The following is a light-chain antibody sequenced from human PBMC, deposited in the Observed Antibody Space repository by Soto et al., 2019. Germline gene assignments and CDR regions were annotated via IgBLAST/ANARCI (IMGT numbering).Light chain of an antibody. Sequence: EIVMPHSPTPLFVSPGDRAILSCRAGQGVTTNFAWYQQKSGQSPRLLIYDVSHGATGVPARFSGTGSETDFTLTISGLQSEDSAVYFCQQANYWLFSFGQGARLEIK. J-gene: IGKJ5*01. V-gene: IGKV3-15*01. CDR3: QQANYWLFS. CDR2: DVS. CDR1: QGVTTN.